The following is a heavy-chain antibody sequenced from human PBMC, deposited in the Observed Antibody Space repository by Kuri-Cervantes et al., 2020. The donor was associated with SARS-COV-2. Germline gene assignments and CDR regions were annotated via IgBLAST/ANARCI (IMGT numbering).Heavy chain of an antibody. Sequence: LSLTCAASGFAFSSYAMSWVRQAPEKGLEWVSAISGSGGSTYYADSVKGRFTISRDSSKNTLYLQMNSLRAEDTAVYYCAKLGGGILAPDIWGQGTMVTVSS. V-gene: IGHV3-23*01. CDR1: GFAFSSYA. J-gene: IGHJ3*02. CDR3: AKLGGGILAPDI. CDR2: ISGSGGST. D-gene: IGHD2-15*01.